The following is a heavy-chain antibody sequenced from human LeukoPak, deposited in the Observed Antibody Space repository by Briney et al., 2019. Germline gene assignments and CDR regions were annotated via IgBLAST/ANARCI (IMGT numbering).Heavy chain of an antibody. CDR2: IYHSRST. J-gene: IGHJ4*02. CDR3: ARGHTYYLWFGDFDY. CDR1: GGSIGSFF. V-gene: IGHV4-59*12. D-gene: IGHD3-10*01. Sequence: SETLSLTCTVSGGSIGSFFWSWIRQPPGRGLEWIGSIYHSRSTYYNPSLKSRVTISVDTSKNQFSLKLSSVTAADTAVYYCARGHTYYLWFGDFDYWGQGTLVTVSS.